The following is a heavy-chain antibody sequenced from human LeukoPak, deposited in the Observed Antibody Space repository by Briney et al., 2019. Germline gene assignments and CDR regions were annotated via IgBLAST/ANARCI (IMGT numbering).Heavy chain of an antibody. CDR2: IYYSGST. Sequence: SQTLSLTCTVSGGSISSGGYYWSWIRQHPGKGLEWIGYIYYSGSTYYNPSLKSRVTISVDTSKNQFSLKLSSVTAADTAVYYCARGFVVPAALNRGDYFDYWGQGTLVTVSS. CDR1: GGSISSGGYY. V-gene: IGHV4-31*03. D-gene: IGHD2-2*01. CDR3: ARGFVVPAALNRGDYFDY. J-gene: IGHJ4*02.